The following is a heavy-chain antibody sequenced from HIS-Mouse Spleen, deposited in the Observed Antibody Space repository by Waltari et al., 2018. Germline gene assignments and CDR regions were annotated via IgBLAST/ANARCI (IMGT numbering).Heavy chain of an antibody. Sequence: EVQLVESGGGLVKPGGSLRLSCAASGFTFSSYSMNWVRQAPGKGLAWVSSISSSSSYIYYADSVKGRFTISRDNAKNSLYLQMNSLRAEDTAVYYCAREGGTTMIVADYWGQGTLVTVSS. CDR2: ISSSSSYI. CDR1: GFTFSSYS. D-gene: IGHD3-22*01. CDR3: AREGGTTMIVADY. V-gene: IGHV3-21*01. J-gene: IGHJ4*02.